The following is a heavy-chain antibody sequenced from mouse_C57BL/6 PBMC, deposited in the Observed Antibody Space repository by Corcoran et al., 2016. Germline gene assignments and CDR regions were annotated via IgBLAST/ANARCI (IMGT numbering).Heavy chain of an antibody. CDR3: ARSNLLLRCDY. CDR2: INTYSGVP. D-gene: IGHD1-1*01. CDR1: GYTFTTYG. Sequence: QIQLVQSGPELKKPGETVKISCKASGYTFTTYGMSWVKQAPGKGLKWMGWINTYSGVPTYADDFKGRFAFSLETSASTAYLQINNLKNEDTATYFCARSNLLLRCDYWGQGTTLTVSS. V-gene: IGHV9-3*01. J-gene: IGHJ2*01.